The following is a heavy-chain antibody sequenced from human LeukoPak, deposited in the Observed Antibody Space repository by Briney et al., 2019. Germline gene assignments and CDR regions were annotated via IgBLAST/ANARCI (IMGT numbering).Heavy chain of an antibody. CDR3: SRERIGDSSSVFFH. V-gene: IGHV3-7*01. CDR1: GFTFSSYW. CDR2: INQDGSEK. J-gene: IGHJ4*02. D-gene: IGHD6-6*01. Sequence: GGSLRLSCAASGFTFSSYWMSWVRQAPGKGLEWVANINQDGSEKYYVDSMKGRFTISRDNGENSLYLLMNSLRADDMAVYYCSRERIGDSSSVFFHWGQGTLVTVSS.